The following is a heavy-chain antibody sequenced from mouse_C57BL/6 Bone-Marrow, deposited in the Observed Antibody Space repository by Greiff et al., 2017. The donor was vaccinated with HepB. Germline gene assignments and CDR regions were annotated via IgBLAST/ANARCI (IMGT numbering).Heavy chain of an antibody. V-gene: IGHV1-81*01. D-gene: IGHD2-14*01. CDR1: GYTFTSYG. CDR2: IYPRSGNT. CDR3: ARGYPWFAY. J-gene: IGHJ3*01. Sequence: QVQLKQSGAELARPGASVKLSCKASGYTFTSYGISWVKQRTGQGLEWIGEIYPRSGNTYYNEKFKGKATLTADKSSSTAYMELRSLTSEDSAVYFCARGYPWFAYWGQGTLVTVSA.